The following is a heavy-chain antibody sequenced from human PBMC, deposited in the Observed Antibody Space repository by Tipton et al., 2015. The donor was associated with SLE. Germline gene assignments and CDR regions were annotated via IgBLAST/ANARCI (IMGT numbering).Heavy chain of an antibody. Sequence: QLVQPGAEVKKPGESLKISCKGSGYSFTSYWIGWVRQMPGKGLEWMGIIYPGDSDTRYSQSFQGQVTISADKSISTAYLQRSSLKAQDTAMYYCARQMRRGSSSIYFDLWGRGTLVTVSS. V-gene: IGHV5-51*01. D-gene: IGHD6-6*01. J-gene: IGHJ2*01. CDR1: GYSFTSYW. CDR2: IYPGDSDT. CDR3: ARQMRRGSSSIYFDL.